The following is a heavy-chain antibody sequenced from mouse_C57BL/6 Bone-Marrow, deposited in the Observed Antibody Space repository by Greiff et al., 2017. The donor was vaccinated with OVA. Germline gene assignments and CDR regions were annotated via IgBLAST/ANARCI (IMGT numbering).Heavy chain of an antibody. CDR2: IDPENGDT. Sequence: VQLQQSGAELVRPGASVKLSCTASGFNIKDDYMHWVKQRPEQGLEWIGWIDPENGDTEYASKFQGKATITADTSSNTAYLQRSSLTSEDTAVYYCTARGFAYWGQGTLVTVSA. J-gene: IGHJ3*01. V-gene: IGHV14-4*01. CDR1: GFNIKDDY. CDR3: TARGFAY.